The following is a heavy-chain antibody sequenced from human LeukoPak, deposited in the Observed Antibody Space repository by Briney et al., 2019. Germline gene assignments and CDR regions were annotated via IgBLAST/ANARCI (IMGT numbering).Heavy chain of an antibody. CDR1: GFTFSSYA. V-gene: IGHV3-30*04. J-gene: IGHJ4*02. Sequence: GRSLRLSCAASGFTFSSYAMHWVRQAPGKGLEWVAVISYDGSNKYYADSVKGRFTISRDNSKNTLYLQMNSLRAEDTAVYYCAGSDYDDYRPDDYWGQGTLVTVSS. CDR3: AGSDYDDYRPDDY. CDR2: ISYDGSNK. D-gene: IGHD4-17*01.